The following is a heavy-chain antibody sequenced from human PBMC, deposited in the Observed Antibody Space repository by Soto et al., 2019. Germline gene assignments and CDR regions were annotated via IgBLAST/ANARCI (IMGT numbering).Heavy chain of an antibody. J-gene: IGHJ4*02. CDR2: IFSSGST. CDR3: AREGSYSAYNFAHGIQLWSFDF. D-gene: IGHD5-12*01. V-gene: IGHV4-4*07. CDR1: GGSINTFY. Sequence: SETLSLTCTVSGGSINTFYWSWVRQPAGKGLEWIGRIFSSGSTSFNPSLESRVAMSVDTSKNHFSLNLSSVTAADKAVYYCAREGSYSAYNFAHGIQLWSFDFWGQGALVTVSS.